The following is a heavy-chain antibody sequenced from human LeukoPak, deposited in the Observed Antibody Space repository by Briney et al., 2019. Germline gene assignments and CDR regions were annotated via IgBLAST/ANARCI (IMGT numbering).Heavy chain of an antibody. CDR2: ISAYNGKK. Sequence: ASAWVSCKASGYTFSSFGVNWGRQAPGQGLEWMGWISAYNGKKKYGQNYQDRVTMTTDTSTRTAYMELRGLRSDDTAVYYCAKDGLPTYYDFWSAYYIDSWGQGTLVTVSS. J-gene: IGHJ4*02. V-gene: IGHV1-18*01. CDR3: AKDGLPTYYDFWSAYYIDS. CDR1: GYTFSSFG. D-gene: IGHD3-3*01.